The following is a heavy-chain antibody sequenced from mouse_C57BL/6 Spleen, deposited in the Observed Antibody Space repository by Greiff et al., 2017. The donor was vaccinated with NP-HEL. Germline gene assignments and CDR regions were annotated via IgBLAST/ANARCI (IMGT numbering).Heavy chain of an antibody. CDR2: INPYNGGT. Sequence: EVQLQQSGPVLVKPGASVKMSCKASGYTFTDYYMNWVKQSHGKSLEWIGVINPYNGGTSYKQKFKGKAKLTVDKSSSTAYMEHNSLTSDDSAVYYCARSDPYAMDYWGQGTSVTVSS. CDR3: ARSDPYAMDY. V-gene: IGHV1-19*01. J-gene: IGHJ4*01. CDR1: GYTFTDYY.